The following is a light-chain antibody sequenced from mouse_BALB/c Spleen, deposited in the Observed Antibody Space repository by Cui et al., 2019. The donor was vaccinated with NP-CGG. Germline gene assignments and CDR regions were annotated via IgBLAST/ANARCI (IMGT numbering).Light chain of an antibody. J-gene: IGLJ1*01. CDR1: TGAVTTSNY. CDR2: GTN. CDR3: ALWYSNLWV. V-gene: IGLV1*01. Sequence: QAIVTQESALTTSPVETVTLTCRSSTGAVTTSNYANWVQEKPDHLFTGLIGGTNNRSPGFPARFSGSLIGDKAALTITGAQTEDEAIYFCALWYSNLWVFGGGTKLTVL.